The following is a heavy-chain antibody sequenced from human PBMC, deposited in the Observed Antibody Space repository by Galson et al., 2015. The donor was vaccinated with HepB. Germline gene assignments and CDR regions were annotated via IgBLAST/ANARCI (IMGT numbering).Heavy chain of an antibody. Sequence: SLRLSCAASGFTFSSYAMRWVRQAPGKGLEWISSTSASGGGTYYADSVKGRFTISRDISKNTLYLQMNSLRAEDTAVYYCARGASGGYGVDVWGQGTTVTVSS. V-gene: IGHV3-23*01. D-gene: IGHD3-16*01. J-gene: IGHJ6*02. CDR3: ARGASGGYGVDV. CDR1: GFTFSSYA. CDR2: TSASGGGT.